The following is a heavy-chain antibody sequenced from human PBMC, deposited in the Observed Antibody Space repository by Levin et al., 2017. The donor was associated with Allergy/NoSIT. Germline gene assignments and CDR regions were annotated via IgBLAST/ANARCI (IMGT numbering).Heavy chain of an antibody. CDR1: GFTFSSYE. CDR3: ARDKVEEMATRNFDY. V-gene: IGHV3-48*03. D-gene: IGHD5-24*01. Sequence: PGGSLRLSCAASGFTFSSYEMNWVRQAPGKGLEWVSYISSSGSTIYYADSVKGRFTISRDNAKNSLYLQMNSLRAEDTAVYYCARDKVEEMATRNFDYWGQGTLVTVSS. J-gene: IGHJ4*02. CDR2: ISSSGSTI.